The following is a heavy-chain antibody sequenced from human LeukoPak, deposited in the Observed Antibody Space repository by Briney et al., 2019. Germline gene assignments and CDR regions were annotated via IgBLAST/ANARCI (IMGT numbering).Heavy chain of an antibody. D-gene: IGHD6-19*01. Sequence: QFGGSLRLSCAASGFTFSNSAMSWVRQAPGKGLEWVSTLSGSGITTYYADSVKGRFTISRDNSKNTLYLQMNSLRAEDTAVYYCAKGIYSSGWSYFDYWGHGTLVTVSS. J-gene: IGHJ4*01. CDR2: LSGSGITT. CDR1: GFTFSNSA. CDR3: AKGIYSSGWSYFDY. V-gene: IGHV3-23*01.